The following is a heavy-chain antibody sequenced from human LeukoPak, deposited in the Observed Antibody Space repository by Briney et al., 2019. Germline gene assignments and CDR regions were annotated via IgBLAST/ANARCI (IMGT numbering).Heavy chain of an antibody. CDR2: INPNSGGT. J-gene: IGHJ3*02. CDR3: AREYCGGDCYDAFDI. V-gene: IGHV1-2*06. CDR1: GYTFTGYY. D-gene: IGHD2-21*02. Sequence: ASVKVSCKATGYTFTGYYMHWVRQAPGQGLEWMGRINPNSGGTNYAQKFQGRVTMTRDTSISTAYMELSRLRSDDTAVYYCAREYCGGDCYDAFDIWGQGTMVTVSS.